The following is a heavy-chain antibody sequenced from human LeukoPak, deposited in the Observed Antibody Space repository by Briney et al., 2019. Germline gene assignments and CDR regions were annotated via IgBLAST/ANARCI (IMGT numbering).Heavy chain of an antibody. D-gene: IGHD2-2*03. CDR1: GFTVSSSY. CDR2: IYSGGTT. V-gene: IGHV3-66*01. J-gene: IGHJ4*02. Sequence: GRSLRLSCTGSGFTVSSSYMSWVRQTPGKGLEWVSGIYSGGTTYYADSVKGRVTISRDSSKNTLYLQMNSLRAEDTAVYYCARDRRDGYCLGHWGQGTLVTVSS. CDR3: ARDRRDGYCLGH.